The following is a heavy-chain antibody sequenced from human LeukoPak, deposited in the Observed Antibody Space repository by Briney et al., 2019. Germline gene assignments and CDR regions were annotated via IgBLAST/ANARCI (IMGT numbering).Heavy chain of an antibody. Sequence: PGGSLRLSCAASGFTFSSYSMNWVRQAPGKGLEWVSCISSSSYIYNADSVKGRFTISRDNAKNSLYLQMNSLRAEDTAVYYCAREYSGCSVVRGFDYWGQGTLVTVSS. V-gene: IGHV3-21*01. CDR3: AREYSGCSVVRGFDY. CDR1: GFTFSSYS. J-gene: IGHJ4*02. D-gene: IGHD5-12*01. CDR2: ISSSSYI.